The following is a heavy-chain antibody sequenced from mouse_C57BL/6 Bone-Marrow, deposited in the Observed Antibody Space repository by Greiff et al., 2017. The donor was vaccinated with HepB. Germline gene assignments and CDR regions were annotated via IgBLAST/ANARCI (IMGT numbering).Heavy chain of an antibody. CDR3: TRARYYYGSSPFAY. CDR2: ISSGGDYI. CDR1: GFTFSSYA. V-gene: IGHV5-9-1*02. D-gene: IGHD1-1*01. J-gene: IGHJ3*01. Sequence: DVMLVESGEGLVKPGGSLKLSCAASGFTFSSYAMSWVRQTPEKRLEWVAYISSGGDYIYYADTVKGRFTISRDNARNTLYLQMSSLKSEDTAMYYCTRARYYYGSSPFAYWGQGTLVTGSA.